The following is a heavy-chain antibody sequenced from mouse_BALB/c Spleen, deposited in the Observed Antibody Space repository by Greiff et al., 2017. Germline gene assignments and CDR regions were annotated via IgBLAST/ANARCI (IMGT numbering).Heavy chain of an antibody. J-gene: IGHJ3*01. Sequence: VQLQQSGAELVKPGASVKLSCKASGYTFTSYWMHWVKQRPGQGLEWIGEINPSNGRTNYNEKFKSKATLTVDKSSSTAYMQLSSLTSEDSAVYYCARATKAYYDYDVGFAYWGQGTLVTVSA. CDR1: GYTFTSYW. D-gene: IGHD2-4*01. V-gene: IGHV1S81*02. CDR2: INPSNGRT. CDR3: ARATKAYYDYDVGFAY.